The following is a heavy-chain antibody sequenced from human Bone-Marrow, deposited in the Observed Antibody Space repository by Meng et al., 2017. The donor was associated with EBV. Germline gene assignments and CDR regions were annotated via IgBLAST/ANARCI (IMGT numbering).Heavy chain of an antibody. V-gene: IGHV4-61*01. J-gene: IGHJ4*02. D-gene: IGHD3-10*01. CDR2: IYDTGTT. Sequence: QGPPQESCPGPVNSSETLSLTWTVSGVPVTSGTYHWSWIRKSPGKGLEWIGYIYDTGTTIYNPSLKSRVSIFLETSKNLFSLKLNSVTTADTAVYYCAKSRSSTPGVVDYWGQGTLVTVSS. CDR1: GVPVTSGTYH. CDR3: AKSRSSTPGVVDY.